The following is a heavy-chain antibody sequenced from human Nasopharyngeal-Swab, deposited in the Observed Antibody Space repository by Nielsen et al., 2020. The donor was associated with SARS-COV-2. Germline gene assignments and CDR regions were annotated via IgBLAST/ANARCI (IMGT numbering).Heavy chain of an antibody. Sequence: WIRQPPGKGLEWVSAISGSGGSTYYADSVKGRFTISRDNSKNTLYLQMNSLRAEDTAVYYCARGRGYSSSYDAFDIWGQGTMVTVSS. J-gene: IGHJ3*02. CDR2: ISGSGGST. V-gene: IGHV3-23*01. D-gene: IGHD6-13*01. CDR3: ARGRGYSSSYDAFDI.